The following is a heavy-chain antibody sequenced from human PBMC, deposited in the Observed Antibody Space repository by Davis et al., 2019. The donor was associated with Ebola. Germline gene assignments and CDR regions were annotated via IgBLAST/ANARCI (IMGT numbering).Heavy chain of an antibody. J-gene: IGHJ2*01. Sequence: GESLKISCAASGFTFSSYWMHWVRQAPGKGLVWVSRISSYGSRTDYADSVKGRFTISRDNARNTLYLQINSLRAEDTAVYYCARDKDYGDYSYWYFDLWGRGTLVTVSS. D-gene: IGHD4-17*01. CDR1: GFTFSSYW. CDR3: ARDKDYGDYSYWYFDL. V-gene: IGHV3-74*01. CDR2: ISSYGSRT.